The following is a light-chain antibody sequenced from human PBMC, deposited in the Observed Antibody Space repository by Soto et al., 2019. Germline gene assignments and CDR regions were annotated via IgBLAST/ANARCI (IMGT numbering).Light chain of an antibody. V-gene: IGLV1-44*01. CDR2: SSD. CDR3: AAWDDRLNGPV. J-gene: IGLJ3*02. CDR1: SSNIGSNT. Sequence: QSVLTQPPSASGTPGQRFTISWAGSSSNIGSNTVNWYQQLPGTAPKLLIFSSDQRPSGVPDRFSGSKSGTSASLAISGLQSEDEADYYCAAWDDRLNGPVFGGGTKLTVL.